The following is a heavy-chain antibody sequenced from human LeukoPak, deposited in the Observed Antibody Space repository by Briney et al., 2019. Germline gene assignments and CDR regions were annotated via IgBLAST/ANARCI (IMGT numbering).Heavy chain of an antibody. CDR1: GAPISSSAYY. J-gene: IGHJ4*02. D-gene: IGHD5-18*01. V-gene: IGHV4-39*01. Sequence: SSETLSLTSTVSGAPISSSAYYCGWIRQPPGKGLEWIGSISYSGSTYYTPSLKSRVSISVATSTNQVSLQLTSVTATDTAVYFCASPGRYRYGPTADCCFDYWGQGTLVTVSS. CDR2: ISYSGST. CDR3: ASPGRYRYGPTADCCFDY.